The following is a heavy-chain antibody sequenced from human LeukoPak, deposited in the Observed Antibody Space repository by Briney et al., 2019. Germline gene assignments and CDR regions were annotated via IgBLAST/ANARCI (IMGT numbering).Heavy chain of an antibody. Sequence: PSETLSPTCTVSGDSISSTNYYWGWIRPPPGKGLEWFGCIYHSGSTYYNPSLESRVTISVDTSKNPFSLKLSCVTAADTAVYYCATSGWYLLPGVYWGQGTLVTVSS. V-gene: IGHV4-39*01. J-gene: IGHJ4*02. CDR3: ATSGWYLLPGVY. D-gene: IGHD6-19*01. CDR2: IYHSGST. CDR1: GDSISSTNYY.